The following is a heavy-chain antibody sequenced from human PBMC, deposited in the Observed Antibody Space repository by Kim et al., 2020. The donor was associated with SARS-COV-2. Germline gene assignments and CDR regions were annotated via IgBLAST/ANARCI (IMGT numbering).Heavy chain of an antibody. D-gene: IGHD3-16*02. J-gene: IGHJ3*02. Sequence: AYSVKGRFTISRDNSKTTLYLRMSSLRAEDTAVYYCAREQGYPRSGAFDIWGQGTMVTVSS. V-gene: IGHV3-30*07. CDR3: AREQGYPRSGAFDI.